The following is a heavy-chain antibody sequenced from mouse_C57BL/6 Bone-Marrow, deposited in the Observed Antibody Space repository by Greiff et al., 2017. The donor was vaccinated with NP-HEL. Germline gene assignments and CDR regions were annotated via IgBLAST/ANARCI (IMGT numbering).Heavy chain of an antibody. Sequence: VQLQQSGAELVRPGASVKLSCTASGFNFNDYYMPWVKQRPEQGLEWIGCIYPENGDTEYASKFQGKATMTADTSSNTAYLQLSSLTSEDTAVYYCTRDGYYGWDFDVWGTGTTVTVSS. J-gene: IGHJ1*03. D-gene: IGHD2-3*01. V-gene: IGHV14-4*01. CDR1: GFNFNDYY. CDR2: IYPENGDT. CDR3: TRDGYYGWDFDV.